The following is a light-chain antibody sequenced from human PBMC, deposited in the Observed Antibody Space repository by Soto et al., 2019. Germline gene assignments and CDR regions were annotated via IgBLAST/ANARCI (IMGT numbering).Light chain of an antibody. J-gene: IGLJ1*01. CDR3: AAWDDSLNAL. Sequence: QSVLTQPPSASGTPGQRITISCSGSSSNIGDNPVNWYQQLPGAAPKLLIYINDQRPSGVPDRFSGSKSGTSASLAISGLQPEGEADYYCAAWDDSLNALFGTGTKATVL. CDR2: IND. V-gene: IGLV1-44*01. CDR1: SSNIGDNP.